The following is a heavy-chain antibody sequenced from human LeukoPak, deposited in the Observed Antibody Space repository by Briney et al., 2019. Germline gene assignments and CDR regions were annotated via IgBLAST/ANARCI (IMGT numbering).Heavy chain of an antibody. Sequence: GGSLRLSCAASGFTFSSYWMSWVRQAPGKGLEWVANIKQDGSEKYYVDSVKGRFTISRDNAKNSLYLRMNSLRAEDTAVYYCASTLWSRETNFDYWGQGTLVTVSS. CDR3: ASTLWSRETNFDY. CDR1: GFTFSSYW. CDR2: IKQDGSEK. J-gene: IGHJ4*02. V-gene: IGHV3-7*01. D-gene: IGHD3-10*01.